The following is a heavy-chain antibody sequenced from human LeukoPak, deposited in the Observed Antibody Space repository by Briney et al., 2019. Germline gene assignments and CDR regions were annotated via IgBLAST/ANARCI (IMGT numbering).Heavy chain of an antibody. CDR2: IYYSGST. V-gene: IGHV4-31*03. CDR1: GGSISSGGYY. CDR3: ARVDGVMTTVTP. Sequence: PSETLSLTCTVSGGSISSGGYYCSWIRQHPGKGLEWIGYIYYSGSTYYNPSLKSRVTISVDTSKNQFSLKLSSVTAADTAVYYCARVDGVMTTVTPWGQGTLVTVSS. D-gene: IGHD4-17*01. J-gene: IGHJ5*02.